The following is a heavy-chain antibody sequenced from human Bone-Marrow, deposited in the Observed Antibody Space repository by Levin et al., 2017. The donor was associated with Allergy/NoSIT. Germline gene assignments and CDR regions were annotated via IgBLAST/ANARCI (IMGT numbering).Heavy chain of an antibody. V-gene: IGHV4-34*01. CDR1: GGSFSGYY. CDR2: INHSGST. J-gene: IGHJ4*02. Sequence: TAGGSLRLSCAVYGGSFSGYYWSWIRQPPGKGLEWIGEINHSGSTNYNPSLKSRVTISVDTSKNQFSLKLSSVTAADTAVYYCARGARSGKYGRFDYWGQGTLVTVSS. CDR3: ARGARSGKYGRFDY. D-gene: IGHD2-2*01.